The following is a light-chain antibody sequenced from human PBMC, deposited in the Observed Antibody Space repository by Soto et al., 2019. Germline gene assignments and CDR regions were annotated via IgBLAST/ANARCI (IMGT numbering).Light chain of an antibody. CDR3: LQDHSYPWT. CDR1: QGIRND. V-gene: IGKV1-6*01. CDR2: AAS. Sequence: AIQLTQSPSSLSASVGDRVTITCRASQGIRNDLGLYQQKPGKAPKLLIYAASSLQSGVPSRFSGSASGTDFTLTISSLQPEDFATYYRLQDHSYPWTLGQGTKVDIK. J-gene: IGKJ1*01.